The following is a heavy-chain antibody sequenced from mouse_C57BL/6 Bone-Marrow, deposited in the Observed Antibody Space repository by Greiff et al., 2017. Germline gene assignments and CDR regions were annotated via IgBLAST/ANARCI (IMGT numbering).Heavy chain of an antibody. J-gene: IGHJ2*01. Sequence: EVQRVESGGGLVKPGGSLKLSCAASGFTFSDYGMHWVRQAPEKGLEWVAYISSGSSTIYYADTVKGRFTISRDNAKNTLFLQMTSLRSEDTAMYYCARTGLFITTVVAPYYFDYWGQGTTLTVSS. CDR2: ISSGSSTI. D-gene: IGHD1-1*01. V-gene: IGHV5-17*01. CDR3: ARTGLFITTVVAPYYFDY. CDR1: GFTFSDYG.